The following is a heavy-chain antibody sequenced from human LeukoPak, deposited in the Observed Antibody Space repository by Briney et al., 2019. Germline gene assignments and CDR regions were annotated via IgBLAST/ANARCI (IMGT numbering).Heavy chain of an antibody. CDR1: GGSIISYY. CDR3: ARDYYDSSGYQYLDAFDI. V-gene: IGHV4-59*01. J-gene: IGHJ3*02. Sequence: SETLSLTCIVSGGSIISYYWSWIRQPPGKGLEWIGYIYYSGSTSYNPSLKSRVTISVDTSKNQFSLKLRSVTAADTAVYYCARDYYDSSGYQYLDAFDIWGQGTMVTVSS. D-gene: IGHD3-22*01. CDR2: IYYSGST.